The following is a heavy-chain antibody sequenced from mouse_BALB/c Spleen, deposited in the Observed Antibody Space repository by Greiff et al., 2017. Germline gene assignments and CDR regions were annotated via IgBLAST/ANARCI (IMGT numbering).Heavy chain of an antibody. J-gene: IGHJ4*01. Sequence: QVQLKQSGAELVRPGTSVKVSCKASGYAFTNYLIEWVKQRPGQGLEWIGVINPGSGGTNYNEKFKGKATLTADKSSSTAYMQLSSLTSDDSAVYFCARAPSYYGSSYEGAMDYWGQGTSVTVSS. V-gene: IGHV1-54*01. CDR2: INPGSGGT. CDR3: ARAPSYYGSSYEGAMDY. D-gene: IGHD1-1*01. CDR1: GYAFTNYL.